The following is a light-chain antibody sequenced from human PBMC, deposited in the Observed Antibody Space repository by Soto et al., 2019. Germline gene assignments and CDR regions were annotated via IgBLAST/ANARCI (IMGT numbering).Light chain of an antibody. J-gene: IGKJ1*01. CDR3: QKYNSAPQT. CDR1: QDISNF. Sequence: DIQMTQSPSSLSASVGDRVTITCRANQDISNFLAWYQQKPGQVPKLLMYAASTLHSGVPSGFSGSRSGTDFTLTISSLQPEDVATYYCQKYNSAPQTFGQGTKVEIK. V-gene: IGKV1-27*01. CDR2: AAS.